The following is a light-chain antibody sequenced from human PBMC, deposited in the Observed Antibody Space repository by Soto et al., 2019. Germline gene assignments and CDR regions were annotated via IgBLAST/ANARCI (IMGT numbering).Light chain of an antibody. CDR1: SSDGGGYNY. CDR2: EVS. V-gene: IGLV2-8*01. Sequence: QSALTQPPSASGSPGQSVTISCTGTSSDGGGYNYVSWYQQHPGKTPQLMIFEVSKRPSGVPDRLSGAKSGNTASPPVAGVLAEEEEDYYSSTYAASSNNALVFGAGTKVTVL. CDR3: STYAASSNNALV. J-gene: IGLJ1*01.